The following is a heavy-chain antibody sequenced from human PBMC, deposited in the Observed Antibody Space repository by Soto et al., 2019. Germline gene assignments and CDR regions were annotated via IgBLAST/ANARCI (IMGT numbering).Heavy chain of an antibody. CDR3: AKGDGFILAV. Sequence: EVQVLATGGGLIQPGGSLRLSCAASGFTVNSNYMSWVREAQGGGLQWVSITNTGGTTYYADSVKGRFTVSRDNSKNTMYLQMISLRAEDTAVYYCAKGDGFILAVWGQGTTVSVSS. D-gene: IGHD1-26*01. CDR2: TNTGGTT. CDR1: GFTVNSNY. V-gene: IGHV3-53*02. J-gene: IGHJ6*02.